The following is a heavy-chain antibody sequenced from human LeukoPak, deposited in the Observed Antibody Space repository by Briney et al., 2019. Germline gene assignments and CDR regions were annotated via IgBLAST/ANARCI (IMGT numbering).Heavy chain of an antibody. D-gene: IGHD3-10*01. Sequence: GGSLRLSCAASGFTFSSYAMHWVRQAPGKGLEWGAVISYDGSNKYYADSVKGRFTISRDNSKNTLYLQMNSLRAEDTAVYYCARAGSDYDAFDIWGQGTMVTVSS. CDR2: ISYDGSNK. V-gene: IGHV3-30-3*01. J-gene: IGHJ3*02. CDR3: ARAGSDYDAFDI. CDR1: GFTFSSYA.